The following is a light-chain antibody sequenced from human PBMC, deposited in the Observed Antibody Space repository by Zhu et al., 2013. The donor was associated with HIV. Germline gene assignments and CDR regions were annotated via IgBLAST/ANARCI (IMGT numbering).Light chain of an antibody. J-gene: IGKJ1*01. CDR3: QRFGSSYTWT. V-gene: IGKV3-20*01. CDR2: GAS. Sequence: EIVLTQSPGTLSLSPGERATLSCRASQSVSTNYLAWYQLKPGQAPRLLIYGASSRAPGIPDRFSGGGSGTVFTLTITGLEPEDFGMYFCQRFGSSYTWTFGQGTNVEIK. CDR1: QSVSTNY.